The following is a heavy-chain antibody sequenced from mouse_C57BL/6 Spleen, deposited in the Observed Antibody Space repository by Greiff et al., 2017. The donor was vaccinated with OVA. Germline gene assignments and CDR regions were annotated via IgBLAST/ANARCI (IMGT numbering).Heavy chain of an antibody. J-gene: IGHJ4*01. D-gene: IGHD1-1*01. V-gene: IGHV2-5*01. CDR2: IWRGGST. CDR3: AKNEGYYYGSTYAMDY. Sequence: VKLMESGPGLVQPSQSLSITCTVSGFSLTSYGVHWVRQSPGKGLEWLGVIWRGGSTDYNAAFMSRQSNTKFNSKRQVFLKMNNLQAEDTAIYDCAKNEGYYYGSTYAMDYWGQGASVTDAS. CDR1: GFSLTSYG.